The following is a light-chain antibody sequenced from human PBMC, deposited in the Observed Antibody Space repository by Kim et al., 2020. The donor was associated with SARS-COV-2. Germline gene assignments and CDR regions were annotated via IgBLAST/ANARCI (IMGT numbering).Light chain of an antibody. Sequence: GQMVTISCSGSSSNIGSNYISWYQQLPGTAPKLLISRNNQRPSGVPDRFSGSKSGTSASLAISGLRSEDEADYYCAAWDDSLSVGVFGGGTQLTVL. CDR3: AAWDDSLSVGV. CDR2: RNN. CDR1: SSNIGSNY. J-gene: IGLJ3*02. V-gene: IGLV1-47*01.